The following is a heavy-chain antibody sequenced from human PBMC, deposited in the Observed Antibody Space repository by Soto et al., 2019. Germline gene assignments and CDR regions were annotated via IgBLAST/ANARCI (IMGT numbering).Heavy chain of an antibody. D-gene: IGHD1-20*01. CDR1: GYTFTSYG. V-gene: IGHV1-18*01. CDR2: ISAYNGNT. J-gene: IGHJ3*02. Sequence: GASVKVSCKASGYTFTSYGIIWVRQAPGQGLEWMGWISAYNGNTNYAQKLQGRVTMTTDTSTSTAYMELRSLRSDDTAVYYCASAGYNWNADDAFDIWGQGTMVTVSS. CDR3: ASAGYNWNADDAFDI.